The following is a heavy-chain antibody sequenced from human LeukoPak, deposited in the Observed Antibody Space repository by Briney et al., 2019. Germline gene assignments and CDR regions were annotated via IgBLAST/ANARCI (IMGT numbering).Heavy chain of an antibody. CDR1: GDSVNSDSYY. Sequence: PSETLSLTCTVSGDSVNSDSYYWTWIRQPPGKGLEWIGYVYYSGRTNYNPSLKSRVTISIDMSKTRFSLKLNSVTAADTALYYCAREAATSYYDSSGYHRQTDVFDVWGQGTMVTVSS. CDR2: VYYSGRT. V-gene: IGHV4-61*01. D-gene: IGHD3-22*01. J-gene: IGHJ3*01. CDR3: AREAATSYYDSSGYHRQTDVFDV.